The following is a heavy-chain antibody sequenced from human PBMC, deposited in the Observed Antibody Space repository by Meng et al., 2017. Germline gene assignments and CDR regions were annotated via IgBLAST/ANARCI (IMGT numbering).Heavy chain of an antibody. CDR1: GYTFTSYY. CDR3: ARDPDDFWSGYLDY. V-gene: IGHV3-69-1*01. Sequence: SCKASGYTFTSYYMNWVRQAPGKGLEWVSSISSSSTIYYADSVKGRFTISRDNAKNSLYLQMNSLRAEDTAVYYCARDPDDFWSGYLDYWGQGTLVTVSS. CDR2: ISSSSTI. J-gene: IGHJ4*02. D-gene: IGHD3-3*01.